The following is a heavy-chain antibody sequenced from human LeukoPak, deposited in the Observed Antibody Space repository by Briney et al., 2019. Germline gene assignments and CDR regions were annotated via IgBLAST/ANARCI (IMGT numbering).Heavy chain of an antibody. V-gene: IGHV1-69*05. CDR1: GGTFSSYA. Sequence: SVKVSCKASGGTFSSYAISWVRQAPGQGLEWMGGIIPIFGTANYAQKFQGRVTITTDESTSTAYMELSSLRSEDTAVYYCARAGYSYGSGYAFVIWGQGTMVTVSS. CDR3: ARAGYSYGSGYAFVI. CDR2: IIPIFGTA. J-gene: IGHJ3*02. D-gene: IGHD5-18*01.